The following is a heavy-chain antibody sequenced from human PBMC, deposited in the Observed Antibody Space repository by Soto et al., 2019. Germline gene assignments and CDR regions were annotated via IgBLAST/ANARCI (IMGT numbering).Heavy chain of an antibody. D-gene: IGHD3-22*01. CDR3: AKGAAPYYYDSSGYYYIRSGDPDY. CDR1: GFTFSSYA. J-gene: IGHJ4*02. Sequence: GGSLRLSCAASGFTFSSYAMSWVRQAPGKGLEWVSAISGSGGSTYYADSVKGRFTISRDNSKNTLYLQMNSLRAEDTAVYYCAKGAAPYYYDSSGYYYIRSGDPDYWGQGTLVTVSS. CDR2: ISGSGGST. V-gene: IGHV3-23*01.